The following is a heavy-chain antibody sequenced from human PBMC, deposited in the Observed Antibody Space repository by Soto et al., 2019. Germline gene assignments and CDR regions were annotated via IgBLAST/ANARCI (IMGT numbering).Heavy chain of an antibody. Sequence: ASVKVSCKASGYTFTSYGISWVRQAPGQGLEWMGWISAYNGNTNYAQKLQGRVTMTTDTSTSTAYMELRSLRSDDTAVYYCARDRYGCSSTSCYPLAYYGMDVWGQGTTVTVSS. CDR3: ARDRYGCSSTSCYPLAYYGMDV. CDR2: ISAYNGNT. V-gene: IGHV1-18*01. J-gene: IGHJ6*02. D-gene: IGHD2-2*01. CDR1: GYTFTSYG.